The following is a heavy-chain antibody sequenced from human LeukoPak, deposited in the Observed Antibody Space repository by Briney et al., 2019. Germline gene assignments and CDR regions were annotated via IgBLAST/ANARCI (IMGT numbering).Heavy chain of an antibody. V-gene: IGHV1-18*01. CDR1: GYTFTSYG. Sequence: ASVKVSCKASGYTFTSYGISGVRQAPGQGFELMVWISAYNGNTNYAQKVQGRVTMTTDTSTSTAYMELRSLRSDDTAVYYCARKAGRGGFTPNDYWGQGTLVTVSS. CDR3: ARKAGRGGFTPNDY. D-gene: IGHD3-10*01. J-gene: IGHJ4*02. CDR2: ISAYNGNT.